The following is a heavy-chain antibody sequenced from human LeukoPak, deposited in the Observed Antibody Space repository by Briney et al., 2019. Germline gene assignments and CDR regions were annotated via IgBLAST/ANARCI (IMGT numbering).Heavy chain of an antibody. D-gene: IGHD3-16*01. CDR2: IYDNVNT. CDR1: GGSLSSRTYY. CDR3: ARDRQVGLDY. Sequence: SETLSLTCTVSGGSLSSRTYYWGWIRQPPGKGLEWIGTIYDNVNTYYNPSLRSRVTISVDTSRNQFSLELSSMTAADTAVYYCARDRQVGLDYWGQGTLVTVSS. J-gene: IGHJ4*02. V-gene: IGHV4-39*02.